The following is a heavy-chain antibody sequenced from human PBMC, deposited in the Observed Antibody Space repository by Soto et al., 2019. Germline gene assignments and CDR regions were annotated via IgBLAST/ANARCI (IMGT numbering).Heavy chain of an antibody. CDR2: INHSGST. D-gene: IGHD2-2*01. CDR1: GGSFSGYY. V-gene: IGHV4-34*01. J-gene: IGHJ5*02. Sequence: SETLSLTCAVYGGSFSGYYWSWIRQPPGKGLEWIGEINHSGSTNYNPSLKSRVTISVDTSKNQFSLKLSSVTAADTAVYYCARGLVVPAAGVDPWGQGTLVTVSS. CDR3: ARGLVVPAAGVDP.